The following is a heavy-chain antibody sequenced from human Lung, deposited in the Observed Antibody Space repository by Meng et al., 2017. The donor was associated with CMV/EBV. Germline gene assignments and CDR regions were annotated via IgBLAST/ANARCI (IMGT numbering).Heavy chain of an antibody. CDR2: ISCYNGDT. CDR3: ARDPSNTSGRYAYFDY. Sequence: QLLQSGAQMKKSGASVRVSCKASGYTFTHHGISWIRQAPGQGLEWMGWISCYNGDTNYAQKLQGRVTMTTDTSTNTAYMDLRGLRSDDTAVYYCARDPSNTSGRYAYFDYWGQGTLVTVSS. D-gene: IGHD6-19*01. V-gene: IGHV1-18*01. CDR1: GYTFTHHG. J-gene: IGHJ4*02.